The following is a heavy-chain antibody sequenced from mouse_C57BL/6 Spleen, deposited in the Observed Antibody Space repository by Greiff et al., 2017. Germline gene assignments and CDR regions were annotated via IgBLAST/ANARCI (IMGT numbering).Heavy chain of an antibody. CDR2: IHPTNSDT. J-gene: IGHJ2*01. CDR3: ARGYGSEGYDLDY. D-gene: IGHD1-1*02. Sequence: VQLQQSGAELVKPGASVKISCKASGYTFTDYWMHWVKQSPGQGLEWIGDIHPTNSDTSYNKKFKGKATLTVDKSSSTAYMELRSLTSEDSAVYYCARGYGSEGYDLDYWGQGTTVTVSS. CDR1: GYTFTDYW. V-gene: IGHV1-26*01.